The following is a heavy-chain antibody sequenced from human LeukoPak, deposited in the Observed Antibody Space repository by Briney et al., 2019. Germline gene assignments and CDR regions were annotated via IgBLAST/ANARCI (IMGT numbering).Heavy chain of an antibody. CDR3: AGLYCSSTSCYVDY. CDR2: ISHDGSEK. Sequence: PGGSLRLSCAASGFTFSTYVLHWVRQAPGKGLEWVAVISHDGSEKYYADSVKGRFTISRDNSKNTLYLQMNSLRAEDTAVYYCAGLYCSSTSCYVDYWGQGTLVTVSS. J-gene: IGHJ4*02. D-gene: IGHD2-2*01. V-gene: IGHV3-30*03. CDR1: GFTFSTYV.